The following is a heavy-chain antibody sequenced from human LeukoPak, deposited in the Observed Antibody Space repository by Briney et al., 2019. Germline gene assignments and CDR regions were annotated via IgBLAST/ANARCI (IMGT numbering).Heavy chain of an antibody. CDR3: ARQRCSSTSCRYYYYYMDV. D-gene: IGHD2-2*01. J-gene: IGHJ6*03. CDR2: IHYSGNT. V-gene: IGHV4-39*01. CDR1: GYSISSSYY. Sequence: PSETLSLTCTVSGYSISSSYYWGWIRQPPGKGLEWIGSIHYSGNTYYNPSLKSRVTISVDTSKNQFSLKLTSVTAADTAVYYCARQRCSSTSCRYYYYYMDVWGKGTTVTVSS.